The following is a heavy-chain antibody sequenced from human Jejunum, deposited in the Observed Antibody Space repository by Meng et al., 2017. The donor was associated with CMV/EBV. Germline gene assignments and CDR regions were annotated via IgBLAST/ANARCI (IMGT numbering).Heavy chain of an antibody. CDR1: GGYITNTNW. CDR3: AREMWLDL. V-gene: IGHV4-4*02. D-gene: IGHD5-12*01. CDR2: ISHNGED. Sequence: LSRTCSGSGGYITNTNWWSWDRRSPGKGLEWIGEISHNGEDKYNPSLKPRVKISVDKSKNQFFLELTSVTAADTAVYYCAREMWLDLWGQGTLVTVSS. J-gene: IGHJ5*02.